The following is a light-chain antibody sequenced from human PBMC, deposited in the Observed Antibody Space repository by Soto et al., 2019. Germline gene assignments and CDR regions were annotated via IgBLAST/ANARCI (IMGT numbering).Light chain of an antibody. CDR3: QQYNNWPRT. Sequence: EIVMTQSPVSLSVSPGERATLSCRASQNVSANLAWYQQIPGQAPRLLIYGKTTRATGIPARFSGRGSGTEFTLTISSLQSEDFAVYYCQQYNNWPRTFGQGTKVEIK. J-gene: IGKJ1*01. CDR2: GKT. V-gene: IGKV3-15*01. CDR1: QNVSAN.